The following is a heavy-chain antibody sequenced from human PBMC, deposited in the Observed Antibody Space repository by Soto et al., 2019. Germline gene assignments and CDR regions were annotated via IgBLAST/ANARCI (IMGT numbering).Heavy chain of an antibody. CDR3: ARDPSIVLVPAATYYYYYYGMDV. Sequence: GGSLRLSCAASGFTFSSYWMSWVRQAPGKGLEWVANIKQDGSEKYYVDSVKGRFTISRDNAKNSLYLQMNSLRAEDTAVYYCARDPSIVLVPAATYYYYYYGMDVWAKGPRSPSP. J-gene: IGHJ6*02. D-gene: IGHD2-2*01. V-gene: IGHV3-7*01. CDR1: GFTFSSYW. CDR2: IKQDGSEK.